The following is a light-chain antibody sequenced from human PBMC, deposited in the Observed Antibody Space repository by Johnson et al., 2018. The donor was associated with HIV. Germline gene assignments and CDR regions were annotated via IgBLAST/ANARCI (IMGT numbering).Light chain of an antibody. CDR1: SSNVGSSF. J-gene: IGLJ1*01. V-gene: IGLV1-51*01. Sequence: QAVLTQPPSVSAAPGQTVTISCSGSSSNVGSSFVSWYRQVPGTAPKLLIYDNNKRPSGIPDRFSGSKSGTSATLGISGLQTGDEADYYCGTWDSSLSAGEYVFGTGTKVSVL. CDR3: GTWDSSLSAGEYV. CDR2: DNN.